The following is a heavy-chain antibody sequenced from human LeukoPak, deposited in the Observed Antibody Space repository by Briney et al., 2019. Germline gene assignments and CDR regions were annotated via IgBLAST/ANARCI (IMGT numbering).Heavy chain of an antibody. D-gene: IGHD3-10*01. V-gene: IGHV3-13*04. CDR2: ICTAGDT. J-gene: IGHJ4*02. Sequence: GGSLRLSCAASGFTFSTFDMHWVRQGPGKGLEWVSAICTAGDTYYAGSVKGRFTISRENAKSSLYLQMNSLRDGDTAVYYCARDRDYGSGTYFDYWGQGIMVTVSS. CDR3: ARDRDYGSGTYFDY. CDR1: GFTFSTFD.